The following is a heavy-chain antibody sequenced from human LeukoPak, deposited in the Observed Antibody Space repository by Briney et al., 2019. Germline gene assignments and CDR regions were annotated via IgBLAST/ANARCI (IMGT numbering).Heavy chain of an antibody. D-gene: IGHD4-17*01. Sequence: GGSLRLSCAASGFTFSNYALHWVRQAPGKGLEWVAVISYDGSNKFYADSVKGRFTISRDNSKNTLYLQMNSLRAEDTAVYYCAKVGDYDAFDIWGQGTMVTVSS. J-gene: IGHJ3*02. V-gene: IGHV3-30*04. CDR2: ISYDGSNK. CDR3: AKVGDYDAFDI. CDR1: GFTFSNYA.